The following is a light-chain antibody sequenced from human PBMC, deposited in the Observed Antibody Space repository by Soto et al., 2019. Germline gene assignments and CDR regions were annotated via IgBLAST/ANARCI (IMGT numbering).Light chain of an antibody. V-gene: IGKV3-20*01. CDR2: GAS. CDR3: QQYASSPWT. J-gene: IGKJ1*01. CDR1: ESVSSGY. Sequence: DIVMTQSPATLSLSPGDTASLSCRASESVSSGYLAWYRQKPGQAPGLLIYGASNRATGIPDRFSASGSGTDFTLTISRLEPEDFAVYYCQQYASSPWTFGQGTKVDIK.